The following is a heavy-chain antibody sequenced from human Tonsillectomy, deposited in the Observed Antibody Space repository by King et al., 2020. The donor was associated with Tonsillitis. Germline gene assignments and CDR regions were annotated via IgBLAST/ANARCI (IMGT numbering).Heavy chain of an antibody. D-gene: IGHD6-19*01. J-gene: IGHJ6*03. Sequence: LQLQESGPGLVKPSGTLSLTCAVSGGSISGSKWWTWVRQAPGKGLEWIGEMYYSGSTNYNPSLKSRVTILVDKSKNQFSLKLTSVTAADTAVYYCAGDGNYTSGWFNYDSYYLDVWGKGTTVTVSS. V-gene: IGHV4-4*02. CDR3: AGDGNYTSGWFNYDSYYLDV. CDR2: MYYSGST. CDR1: GGSISGSKW.